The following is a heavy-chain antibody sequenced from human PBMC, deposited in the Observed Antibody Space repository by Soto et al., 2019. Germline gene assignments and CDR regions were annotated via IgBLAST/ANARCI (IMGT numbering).Heavy chain of an antibody. J-gene: IGHJ4*02. V-gene: IGHV1-24*01. D-gene: IGHD2-15*01. CDR2: FDPEDGET. CDR1: GYTLTELS. CDR3: ATGLYCSGGSCYSYSYYFDY. Sequence: ASVKVSCKVSGYTLTELSMHWVRQAPGKGLEWLGGFDPEDGETIYAQKFQGRVTMTEDTSTDTAYMELSSLRSEDTAVYYCATGLYCSGGSCYSYSYYFDYWGQGTLVTVSS.